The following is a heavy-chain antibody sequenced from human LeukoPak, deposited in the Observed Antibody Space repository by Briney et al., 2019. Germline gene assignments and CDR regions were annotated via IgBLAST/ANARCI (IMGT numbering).Heavy chain of an antibody. D-gene: IGHD6-13*01. CDR2: TSSSSSGSTT. CDR1: GFSFSDCY. CDR3: AKDIVAAGLFFDY. V-gene: IGHV3-11*01. Sequence: GGSLRLSCAASGFSFSDCYMGWIRQAPGKGLDWVSFTSSSSSGSTTYYADSVKGRFTISRDNAKNSLYLQMDSLRVEDTAVYYCAKDIVAAGLFFDYWGQGTLVTVSS. J-gene: IGHJ4*02.